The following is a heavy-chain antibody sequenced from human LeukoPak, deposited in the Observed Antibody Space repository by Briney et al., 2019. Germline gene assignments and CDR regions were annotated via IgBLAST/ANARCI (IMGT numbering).Heavy chain of an antibody. CDR3: AKDSGWYGPPSYNFDY. J-gene: IGHJ4*02. V-gene: IGHV3-30*18. Sequence: GGSLRLSCAASGFTFSSYGMHWVRQAPGKGLEWVAVISYDGSNKYYADSVKGRFTISRDNSKNTLYLQMNSLRAEDTAVYYCAKDSGWYGPPSYNFDYWAQGPLVTVSS. CDR2: ISYDGSNK. D-gene: IGHD6-19*01. CDR1: GFTFSSYG.